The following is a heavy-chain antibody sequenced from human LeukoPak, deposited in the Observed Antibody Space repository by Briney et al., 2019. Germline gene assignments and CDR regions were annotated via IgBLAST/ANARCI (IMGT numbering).Heavy chain of an antibody. CDR3: AKDGGYCSSTSCYPEAFDY. V-gene: IGHV3-53*01. Sequence: GGSLRLSCAASGFTVSNNYMTWVRQAPGKGLEWVTYYPDSLKGRFTISRDNSKNILYLQMNSLRAEDTAVYYCAKDGGYCSSTSCYPEAFDYWGQGTLVTVSS. D-gene: IGHD2-2*01. CDR1: GFTVSNNY. J-gene: IGHJ4*02.